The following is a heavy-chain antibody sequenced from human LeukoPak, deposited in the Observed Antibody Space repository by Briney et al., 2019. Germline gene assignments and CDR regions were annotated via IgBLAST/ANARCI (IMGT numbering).Heavy chain of an antibody. CDR2: FDPEDGET. V-gene: IGHV1-24*01. Sequence: ASVKVSCKVSGYTLTELSMHWVRQAPGKGLEWMGGFDPEDGETIYAQKFQGRVTMTEDTSTDTAYMELSSLRSEDTAVYYCATATWELRIRVAFDIWGQGTMVTVSS. CDR1: GYTLTELS. J-gene: IGHJ3*02. D-gene: IGHD1-26*01. CDR3: ATATWELRIRVAFDI.